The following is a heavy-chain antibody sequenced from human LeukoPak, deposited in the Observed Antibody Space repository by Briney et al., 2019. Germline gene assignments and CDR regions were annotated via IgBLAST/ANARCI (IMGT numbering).Heavy chain of an antibody. CDR1: GFTFTSYW. V-gene: IGHV5-51*01. D-gene: IGHD3-22*01. J-gene: IGHJ4*02. Sequence: GESLKISCKGSGFTFTSYWIGWVRQMPGKGLEWMGIIYPGDSDTRYSPSFQGQVTISADKSISTAYLQWSSLKASDTAMYYCASGYDSSGYQAYFDYWGQGTLVTVSS. CDR2: IYPGDSDT. CDR3: ASGYDSSGYQAYFDY.